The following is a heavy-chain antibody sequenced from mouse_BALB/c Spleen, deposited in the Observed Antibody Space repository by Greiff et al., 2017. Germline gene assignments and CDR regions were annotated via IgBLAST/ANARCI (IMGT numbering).Heavy chain of an antibody. V-gene: IGHV14-3*02. J-gene: IGHJ1*01. Sequence: VQLQQSGAELVKPGASVKLSCTASGFNIKDTYMHWVKQRPEQGLEWIGRIDPANGNTKYDPKFQGKATITADTSSNTAYLHLSSLTSEDTAVYYCAPNWGGYFDVWGAGTTVTVSS. CDR2: IDPANGNT. CDR3: APNWGGYFDV. CDR1: GFNIKDTY. D-gene: IGHD4-1*01.